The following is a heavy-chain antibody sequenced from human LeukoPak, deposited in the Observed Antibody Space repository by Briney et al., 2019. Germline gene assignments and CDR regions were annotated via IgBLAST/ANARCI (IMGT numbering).Heavy chain of an antibody. CDR3: ARDLHSGSYYAFDY. V-gene: IGHV1-69*04. CDR2: IIPILGIA. J-gene: IGHJ4*02. Sequence: SVKVSCKASGGTFSSYAISWVRQAPGQGLEWMGRIIPILGIANYAQKFQGRVTITADKSTSTAYMELSSPRSEDTAVYYCARDLHSGSYYAFDYRGQGTLVTVSS. CDR1: GGTFSSYA. D-gene: IGHD1-26*01.